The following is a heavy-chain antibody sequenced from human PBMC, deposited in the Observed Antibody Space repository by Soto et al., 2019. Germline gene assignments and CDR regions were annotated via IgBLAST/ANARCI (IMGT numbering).Heavy chain of an antibody. V-gene: IGHV3-21*04. CDR3: TRDASRDSSARGWFDP. Sequence: GGSLRLSCAASGFTFRSFTMNWVRQAPGKGLEWVSTISSNSAYIYYTDALRGRFTISRDNAKNSLHLQVNSLRAEDTAVYYCTRDASRDSSARGWFDPWGPGTLVTVSS. CDR1: GFTFRSFT. J-gene: IGHJ5*02. CDR2: ISSNSAYI. D-gene: IGHD6-13*01.